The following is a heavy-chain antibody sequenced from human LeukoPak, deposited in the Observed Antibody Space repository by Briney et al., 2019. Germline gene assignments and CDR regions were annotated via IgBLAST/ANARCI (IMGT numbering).Heavy chain of an antibody. Sequence: PSETLSLTCTVSGGSISSSSYYWGWIRQPPGKGLEWIGSIYYSGSTYYNPSLKSRVTISVDTSKNQFSLKLSSVTAADTAVYYCASSLLRGYFDYWGQGTLVTVSS. CDR1: GGSISSSSYY. V-gene: IGHV4-39*01. CDR2: IYYSGST. D-gene: IGHD2-15*01. J-gene: IGHJ4*02. CDR3: ASSLLRGYFDY.